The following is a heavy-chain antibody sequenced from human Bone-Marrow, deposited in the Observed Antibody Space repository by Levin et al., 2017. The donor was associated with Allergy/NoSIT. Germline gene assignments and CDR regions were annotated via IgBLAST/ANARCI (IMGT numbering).Heavy chain of an antibody. J-gene: IGHJ5*02. CDR3: ARGGQASYVTNWFWFDP. D-gene: IGHD1-1*01. CDR1: GYTFTDYY. CDR2: INPNHGGT. V-gene: IGHV1-2*02. Sequence: PGESLKISCQASGYTFTDYYVHWVRQAPGQGLEWMGWINPNHGGTNYAEKFQGRVTMTRDTSISTAYMNLHRLRSDDTAMYYCARGGQASYVTNWFWFDPWGQGTQVTVSS.